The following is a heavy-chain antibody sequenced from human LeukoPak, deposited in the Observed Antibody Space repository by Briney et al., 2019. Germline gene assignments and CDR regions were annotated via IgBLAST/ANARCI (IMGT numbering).Heavy chain of an antibody. Sequence: ASVNVSCKASGYTFTGYYMHWVRQAPGQGLEWMGWINPNSGGTNYAQKFQGRVTMTRDTSISTAYMELSRLRSDDTAVYYCARAGQDIVVVPATYNWLDPWGQGTLVTVSS. CDR1: GYTFTGYY. D-gene: IGHD2-2*01. J-gene: IGHJ5*02. CDR2: INPNSGGT. V-gene: IGHV1-2*02. CDR3: ARAGQDIVVVPATYNWLDP.